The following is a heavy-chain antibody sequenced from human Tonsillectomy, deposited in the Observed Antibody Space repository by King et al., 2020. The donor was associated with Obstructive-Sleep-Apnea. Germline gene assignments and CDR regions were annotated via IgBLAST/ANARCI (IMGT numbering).Heavy chain of an antibody. CDR3: ARLRFSNYYFDY. CDR1: GGSLSGHY. J-gene: IGHJ4*02. Sequence: VQLQQWGAGLLKPSETLSLTCAVNGGSLSGHYYSWIRQSPEKGLDWIGQIYHSGSTNYHPSLKSRVTISIDTSKYQFSLNLTSVTAADTAVYYCARLRFSNYYFDYWGQGTLVTVSS. V-gene: IGHV4-34*01. D-gene: IGHD4-11*01. CDR2: IYHSGST.